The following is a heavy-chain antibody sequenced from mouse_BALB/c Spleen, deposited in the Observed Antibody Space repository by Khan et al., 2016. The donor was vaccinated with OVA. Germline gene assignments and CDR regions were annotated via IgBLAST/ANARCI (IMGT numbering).Heavy chain of an antibody. J-gene: IGHJ3*01. Sequence: PLQQSGTVLARPGTSVTMSCKASGYSFTNYLIHWVKQRPGQGLEWIGDIFPGHSDTTYNQKFKDKAKLTAGTSASTAYLELSSLTNEDSAVYYCTRGGYSSFAYWGQGTLVTVSA. CDR1: GYSFTNYL. D-gene: IGHD1-3*01. CDR2: IFPGHSDT. CDR3: TRGGYSSFAY. V-gene: IGHV1-5*01.